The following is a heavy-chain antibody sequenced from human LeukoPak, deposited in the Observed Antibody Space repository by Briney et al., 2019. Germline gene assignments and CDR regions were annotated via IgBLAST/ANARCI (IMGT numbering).Heavy chain of an antibody. CDR1: GGSISSGSYY. Sequence: SETLSLTCTVSGGSISSGSYYWSWIRQPAGKGLEWIGRIYTSGSTNYNPSLKSRVTISVDTSKNQFSLKLSSVTAADTAVYYCARDDGGYVYNWFDPWGQGTLVTVSS. J-gene: IGHJ5*02. V-gene: IGHV4-61*02. D-gene: IGHD5-12*01. CDR2: IYTSGST. CDR3: ARDDGGYVYNWFDP.